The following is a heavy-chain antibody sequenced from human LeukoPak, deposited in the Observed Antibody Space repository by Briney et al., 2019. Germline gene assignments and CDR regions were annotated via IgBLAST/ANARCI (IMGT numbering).Heavy chain of an antibody. CDR3: ARGEAAPSNWFDP. D-gene: IGHD6-13*01. CDR1: GGSFSGYY. CDR2: INHSGST. V-gene: IGHV4-34*01. Sequence: SETLSLTCAVYGGSFSGYYWSWIRQPPEKGLEWIGEINHSGSTNYNPSLKSRVTISVDTSKNQFSLKLSSVTAADTAVYYCARGEAAPSNWFDPWGQGTLVTVSS. J-gene: IGHJ5*02.